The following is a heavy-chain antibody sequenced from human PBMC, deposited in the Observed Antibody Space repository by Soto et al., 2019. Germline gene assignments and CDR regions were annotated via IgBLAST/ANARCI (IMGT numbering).Heavy chain of an antibody. Sequence: ASVKVSCKASGHPFNTYKIRWVRQAPGQGLEWVGWINSVDGNTHYSEKLQGRVTIYWDTSASTAYMELTGLRFEDTAVYYCARDEDFWGQGALVTVSS. CDR2: INSVDGNT. CDR3: ARDEDF. CDR1: GHPFNTYK. V-gene: IGHV1-3*01. J-gene: IGHJ4*02.